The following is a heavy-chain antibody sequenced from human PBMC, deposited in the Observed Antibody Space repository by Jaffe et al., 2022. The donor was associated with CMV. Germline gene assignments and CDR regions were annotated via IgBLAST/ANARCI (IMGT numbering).Heavy chain of an antibody. J-gene: IGHJ4*02. Sequence: EVQLVESGGGLVQPGGSLRLSCAASGFTFSSYSMNWVRQAPGKGLEWVSYISSSSSTIYYADSVKGRFTISRDNAKNSLYLQMNSLRDEDTAVYYCTSQQLVPSTIDYWGQGTLVTVSS. CDR3: TSQQLVPSTIDY. CDR2: ISSSSSTI. CDR1: GFTFSSYS. D-gene: IGHD6-13*01. V-gene: IGHV3-48*02.